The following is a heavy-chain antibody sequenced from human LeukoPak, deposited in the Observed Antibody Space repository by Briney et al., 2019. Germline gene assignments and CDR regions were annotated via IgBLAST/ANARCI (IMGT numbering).Heavy chain of an antibody. J-gene: IGHJ4*02. CDR2: IYYSGST. Sequence: PSETLSLTCTVSGGSISSSSYYWGWIRQPPGKGLEWIGSIYYSGSTYYNSSLKSRVIISVDTSKNQFSPKLRFVTAADTAVYYCARQRVYYDSSGASGYIDYWGQGSLVTVSS. D-gene: IGHD3-22*01. CDR1: GGSISSSSYY. CDR3: ARQRVYYDSSGASGYIDY. V-gene: IGHV4-39*07.